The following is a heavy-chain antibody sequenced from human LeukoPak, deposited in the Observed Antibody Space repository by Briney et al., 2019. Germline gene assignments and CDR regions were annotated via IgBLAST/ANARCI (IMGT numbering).Heavy chain of an antibody. Sequence: GASVKVSCKASGYTFTSYDINWVRQATGQGLEWMGWINAGNGNTKYSQKFQGRVTITRDTSASTAYMELSSLRSEDTAVYYCARPNPNYYDSSYYFDYWGQGTLVTVSS. CDR2: INAGNGNT. J-gene: IGHJ4*02. D-gene: IGHD3-22*01. V-gene: IGHV1-3*01. CDR3: ARPNPNYYDSSYYFDY. CDR1: GYTFTSYD.